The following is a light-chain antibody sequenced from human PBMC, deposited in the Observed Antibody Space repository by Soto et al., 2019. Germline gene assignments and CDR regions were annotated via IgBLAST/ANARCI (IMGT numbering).Light chain of an antibody. V-gene: IGLV2-14*01. Sequence: QSALTQPASVSGPPGQSITISCTGTSSDIGGYNYVSWYQQHPGKAPKLMIYEVSHRPSGVSDRFSGSKSGNTASLTISGLQPEDEADYYCTSKTSRTYVVFGGGTKVTVL. CDR1: SSDIGGYNY. CDR3: TSKTSRTYVV. CDR2: EVS. J-gene: IGLJ2*01.